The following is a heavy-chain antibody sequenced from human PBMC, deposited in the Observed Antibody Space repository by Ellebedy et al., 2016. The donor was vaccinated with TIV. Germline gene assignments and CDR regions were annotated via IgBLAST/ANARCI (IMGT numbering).Heavy chain of an antibody. CDR2: IDNSGST. J-gene: IGHJ4*02. Sequence: SETLSLTCFVSGSSISSYYWSWIRQSPGKGLEYIGYIDNSGSTNYNPSLKSRVTFSLDTSQNHFSLKVTSVTAADTAVYYCARTVYYESSGYPLFDYWGRGALVTVSS. CDR3: ARTVYYESSGYPLFDY. D-gene: IGHD3-22*01. V-gene: IGHV4-59*08. CDR1: GSSISSYY.